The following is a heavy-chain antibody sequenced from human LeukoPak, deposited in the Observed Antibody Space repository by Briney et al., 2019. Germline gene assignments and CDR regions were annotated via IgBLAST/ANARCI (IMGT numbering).Heavy chain of an antibody. Sequence: ASVKVSCKASGYTFNNHDINWVRQAPGRGLEWMGWINTYSANTNYAQEFQDRVIMPTDTSTSTAYMELRSLRSDDTAVYYCAREGGIARPPYLYYYIDVWGKGTTVTVSS. CDR3: AREGGIARPPYLYYYIDV. CDR2: INTYSANT. D-gene: IGHD6-6*01. V-gene: IGHV1-18*01. J-gene: IGHJ6*03. CDR1: GYTFNNHD.